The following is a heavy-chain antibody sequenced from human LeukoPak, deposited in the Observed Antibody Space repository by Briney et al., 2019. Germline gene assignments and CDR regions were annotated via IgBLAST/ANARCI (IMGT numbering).Heavy chain of an antibody. V-gene: IGHV4-30-4*07. J-gene: IGHJ3*02. CDR1: GGSISSGSYS. Sequence: PSETLSLTCAVSGGSISSGSYSWGWIRQPPGKGLEWIGYIFYTGNTYYNPSLKSRVTISVDTSKNQFSLNLSSVTAADTAVYYCARGSGSTASNDAFDIWGQGTMVTVSS. D-gene: IGHD3-10*01. CDR2: IFYTGNT. CDR3: ARGSGSTASNDAFDI.